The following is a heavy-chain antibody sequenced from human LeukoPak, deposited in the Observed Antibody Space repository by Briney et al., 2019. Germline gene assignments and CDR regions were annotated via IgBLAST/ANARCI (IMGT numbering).Heavy chain of an antibody. Sequence: GGSLRPSLAIAPFTILSSAMSWVRKDPGKGLGWVSTISGSGGKTYYADSVKGRFTIARDNSKNTLYLQMDSLRAEDTAVYYCAKDTTYGGYVSGGTFHIWGQGTMVTVSS. CDR2: ISGSGGKT. CDR1: PFTILSSA. J-gene: IGHJ3*02. V-gene: IGHV3-23*01. D-gene: IGHD2-15*01. CDR3: AKDTTYGGYVSGGTFHI.